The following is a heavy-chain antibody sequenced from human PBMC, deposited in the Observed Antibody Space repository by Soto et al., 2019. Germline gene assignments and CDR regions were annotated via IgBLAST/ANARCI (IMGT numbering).Heavy chain of an antibody. J-gene: IGHJ4*02. D-gene: IGHD5-12*01. Sequence: SETLSLTCTVSGGSISSDFWSWIRQPPGKGLEWIGYISISGNTDYSPSLKSRATISADTSRNQFSLKLRSVNTADTAVYYCARSTRGYSGYASHIDNWGQGTQVTVSS. CDR2: ISISGNT. V-gene: IGHV4-59*01. CDR1: GGSISSDF. CDR3: ARSTRGYSGYASHIDN.